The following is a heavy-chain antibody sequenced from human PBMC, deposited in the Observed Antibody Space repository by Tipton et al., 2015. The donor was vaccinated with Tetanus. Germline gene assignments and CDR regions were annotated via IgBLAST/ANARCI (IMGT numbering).Heavy chain of an antibody. V-gene: IGHV4-61*01. CDR3: ARGTGDY. J-gene: IGHJ4*02. D-gene: IGHD1-14*01. CDR2: IYYSGST. CDR1: GGSLSSGTFY. Sequence: TLSLTCSLSGGSLSSGTFYWDWIRQRPGKGLEWIGYIYYSGSTNYNPSLKSRVTISVDTSKNQFSLKLSSVTAADTAVYYCARGTGDYWGQGTLVTVSS.